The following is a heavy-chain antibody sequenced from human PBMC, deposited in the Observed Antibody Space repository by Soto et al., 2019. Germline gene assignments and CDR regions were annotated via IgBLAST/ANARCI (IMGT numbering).Heavy chain of an antibody. D-gene: IGHD3-10*01. Sequence: GGSLRLSCAASGFTFDDYAMHWVRQAPGKGLEWVSGTSWNSGSIGYADSVKGRFTISRDNAKNSLYLQMNSLRAEDTALYYCAKGIRPGFDAFDIWGQGTMVTVSS. CDR1: GFTFDDYA. CDR2: TSWNSGSI. CDR3: AKGIRPGFDAFDI. V-gene: IGHV3-9*01. J-gene: IGHJ3*02.